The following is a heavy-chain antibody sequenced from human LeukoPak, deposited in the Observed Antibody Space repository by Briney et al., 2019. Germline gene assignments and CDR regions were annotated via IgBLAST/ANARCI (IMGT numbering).Heavy chain of an antibody. CDR3: ARDMAPSNYYYYGMDV. CDR2: IYSGGST. Sequence: PGGSLRLSCAASGFTVSSNYMSWARQAPGKGLEWVSVIYSGGSTYYADSVKGRFTISRDNSKNTLYLQMNSLRAEDTAVYYCARDMAPSNYYYYGMDVWGQGTTVTVSS. J-gene: IGHJ6*02. CDR1: GFTVSSNY. V-gene: IGHV3-53*01. D-gene: IGHD5-24*01.